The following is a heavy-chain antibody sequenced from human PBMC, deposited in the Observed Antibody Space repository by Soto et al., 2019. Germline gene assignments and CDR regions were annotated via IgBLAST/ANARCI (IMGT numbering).Heavy chain of an antibody. Sequence: QVQLQESGPGLVKPSGTLSLTCAVSGGSISSSNWWSWVRQPPGKGLEWIGEIYHSGSTNHNPSLNSRVTISVDKYKSHFSLKLRSVTAPDTAVYYCARDGCSDGSCCPDFDYWGQGTMVTVSS. CDR3: ARDGCSDGSCCPDFDY. D-gene: IGHD2-15*01. J-gene: IGHJ4*02. CDR2: IYHSGST. CDR1: GGSISSSNW. V-gene: IGHV4-4*02.